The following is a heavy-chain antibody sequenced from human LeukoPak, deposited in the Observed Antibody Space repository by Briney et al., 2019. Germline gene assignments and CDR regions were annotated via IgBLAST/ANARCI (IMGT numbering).Heavy chain of an antibody. D-gene: IGHD5-18*01. CDR3: AKDQGYSYGYVSY. Sequence: GGSLRLSCAASGFTFSSYWMSWVRQAPGKGLEWVAVISYDGSNKYYADSVKGRFTISRDNSKNTLYLQMNSLRPEDTAVYYCAKDQGYSYGYVSYWGQGTLVTVSS. V-gene: IGHV3-30*18. CDR2: ISYDGSNK. CDR1: GFTFSSYW. J-gene: IGHJ4*02.